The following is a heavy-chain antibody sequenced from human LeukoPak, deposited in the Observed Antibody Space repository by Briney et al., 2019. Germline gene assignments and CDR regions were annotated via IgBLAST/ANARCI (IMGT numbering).Heavy chain of an antibody. CDR3: ARSPHDYGNRFWFDP. J-gene: IGHJ5*02. CDR2: IIPIFGTA. D-gene: IGHD4-17*01. Sequence: SVKVSCKASGGTFSSYAISWVRQAPGQGLEWMGGIIPIFGTANYAQKFQGRVTITADESTSTAYMELSSLRSEDTAVYYCARSPHDYGNRFWFDPWGQGTLVTVS. V-gene: IGHV1-69*13. CDR1: GGTFSSYA.